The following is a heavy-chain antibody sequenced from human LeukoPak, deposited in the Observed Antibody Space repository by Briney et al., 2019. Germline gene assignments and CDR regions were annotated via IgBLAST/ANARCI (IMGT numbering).Heavy chain of an antibody. V-gene: IGHV1-18*01. CDR2: ISAYNGNT. J-gene: IGHJ3*02. D-gene: IGHD5-12*01. Sequence: EGSVKLSCKASGYTFSSYGMSWVRQAPGQGLEWMAWISAYNGNTNYAQKLKGRFTMTTDTSTSTAYMELRSLRSDDTAVYYCARGDLESGYDFRVAFDIWGQGTMVTVSS. CDR1: GYTFSSYG. CDR3: ARGDLESGYDFRVAFDI.